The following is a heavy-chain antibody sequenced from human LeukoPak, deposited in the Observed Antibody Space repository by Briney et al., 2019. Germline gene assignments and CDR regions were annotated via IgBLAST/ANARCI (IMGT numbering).Heavy chain of an antibody. J-gene: IGHJ4*02. Sequence: ASVKVSCKASGYTFTSYDINWVRQATGQGLEWMGWVNPNSGNTGYAQKFQGRVTMTRNTSISTAYMELSSLRSEDTAVYYCARALWSTGGPIDYWGQGTLVTVSS. D-gene: IGHD3-10*01. V-gene: IGHV1-8*01. CDR1: GYTFTSYD. CDR2: VNPNSGNT. CDR3: ARALWSTGGPIDY.